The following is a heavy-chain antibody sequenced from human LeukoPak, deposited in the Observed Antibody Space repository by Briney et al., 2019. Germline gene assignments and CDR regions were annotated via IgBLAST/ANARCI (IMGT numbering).Heavy chain of an antibody. CDR3: AKVATETAMVTGGFDY. V-gene: IGHV3-30*02. CDR2: IRNDGSDK. Sequence: GGSLRLSCAASGFTFSSYGIHWVRQAPGKGLDWVAFIRNDGSDKDYGDSVKGRFTISRDNSKNTVYLQMNRLRSEDTSVYFCAKVATETAMVTGGFDYWGQGTLVTVSS. J-gene: IGHJ4*02. CDR1: GFTFSSYG. D-gene: IGHD5-18*01.